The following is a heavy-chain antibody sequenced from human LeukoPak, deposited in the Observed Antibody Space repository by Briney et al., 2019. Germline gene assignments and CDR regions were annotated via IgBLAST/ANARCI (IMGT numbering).Heavy chain of an antibody. Sequence: PSETLSLTCTVSGGSISSSTYYWGWIRQPPGKGLEWIGRIYYSGSTYYNPSLKRRVTVSVDTSKTHLSLKLISSTSAATALYYCARQDYDSSGYYSLNYFDYWGQGTLVTVSS. CDR1: GGSISSSTYY. CDR2: IYYSGST. D-gene: IGHD3-22*01. J-gene: IGHJ4*02. CDR3: ARQDYDSSGYYSLNYFDY. V-gene: IGHV4-39*01.